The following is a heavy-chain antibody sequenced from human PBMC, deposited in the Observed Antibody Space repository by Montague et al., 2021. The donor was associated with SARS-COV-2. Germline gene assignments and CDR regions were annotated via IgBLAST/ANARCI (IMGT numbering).Heavy chain of an antibody. J-gene: IGHJ3*02. CDR1: GGSISSYY. V-gene: IGHV4-59*01. CDR3: AREVGYYYDSSGQGAFDI. CDR2: IYYSGIT. Sequence: SETLSLTCTVSGGSISSYYWSWIRQRPGKGLDWIGYIYYSGITNYNTSRKSRVTISLDTSKNQFSLKLSSVTAADTAVYYCAREVGYYYDSSGQGAFDIWGQGTMVTVSS. D-gene: IGHD3-22*01.